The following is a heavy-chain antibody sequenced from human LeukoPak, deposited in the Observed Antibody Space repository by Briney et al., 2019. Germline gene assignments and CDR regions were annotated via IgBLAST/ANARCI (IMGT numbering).Heavy chain of an antibody. CDR2: IYYSGST. CDR1: GDSISSFY. D-gene: IGHD5-12*01. J-gene: IGHJ4*02. CDR3: AGSIVATFYFDY. V-gene: IGHV4-59*01. Sequence: SETLSLTCTVSGDSISSFYWSWIRQPPGKGLEWIGYIYYSGSTNYNPSLKSRVTISVDTSKNQFSLKLTSVTAADTAVYYCAGSIVATFYFDYWGQGNLVTVSS.